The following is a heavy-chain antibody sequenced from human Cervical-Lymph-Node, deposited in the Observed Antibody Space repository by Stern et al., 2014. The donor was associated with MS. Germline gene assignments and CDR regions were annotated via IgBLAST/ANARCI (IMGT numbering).Heavy chain of an antibody. Sequence: EVQLVESGGGLVQPGGSLRLSCAASGFTFSTYDFSWVRQAPGKGLEWVSSISGSGVYTYYSDSVKGRFTISRDNSKSMLYLEMQSLRAEDTAVYHCAKDLGRGVVVVPLYGLDVWGQGTTVTVSS. V-gene: IGHV3-23*04. CDR3: AKDLGRGVVVVPLYGLDV. CDR1: GFTFSTYD. D-gene: IGHD2-2*01. CDR2: ISGSGVYT. J-gene: IGHJ6*02.